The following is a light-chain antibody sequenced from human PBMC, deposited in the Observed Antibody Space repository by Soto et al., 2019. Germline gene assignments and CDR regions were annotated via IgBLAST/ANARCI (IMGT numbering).Light chain of an antibody. V-gene: IGLV2-14*01. Sequence: QSALTQPASVSGSPGQSITISCTGTSSDVGGYNYVSWYQQHPGKAPKLMIYDVSNRPSGVSNRFSGSKSGNTASLPISGLQAEDGADHYCSSYTSSSAGVFGGGTKLHVL. J-gene: IGLJ2*01. CDR1: SSDVGGYNY. CDR2: DVS. CDR3: SSYTSSSAGV.